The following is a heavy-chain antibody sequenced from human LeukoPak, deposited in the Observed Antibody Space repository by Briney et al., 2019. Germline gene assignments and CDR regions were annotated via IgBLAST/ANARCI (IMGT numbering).Heavy chain of an antibody. CDR3: ARSFSGYDYYFDY. Sequence: SETLSLTCSVSGGSISSYYWSWIRQPPGKGLEWIGYIYDSGSTNYNPSLKSRVTISLDTSKNQFSLKLTSVTAADTAVYYCARSFSGYDYYFDYWGQGTLVTVSS. CDR2: IYDSGST. CDR1: GGSISSYY. V-gene: IGHV4-59*01. D-gene: IGHD5-12*01. J-gene: IGHJ4*02.